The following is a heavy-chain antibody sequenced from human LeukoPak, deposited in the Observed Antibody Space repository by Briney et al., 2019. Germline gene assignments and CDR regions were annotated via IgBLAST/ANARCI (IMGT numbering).Heavy chain of an antibody. CDR1: GCTFTTHC. V-gene: IGHV1-46*01. J-gene: IGHJ4*02. CDR3: YCSLGY. CDR2: IDPSGDST. Sequence: ASVKVSCKASGCTFTTHCMHWVRQAPGQGLEWMGIIDPSGDSTTDAQKFQGRVTVTRDTSTSTVYMELSSLRFEDTAVYYCYCSLGYWGQGTLVTVSS. D-gene: IGHD2-15*01.